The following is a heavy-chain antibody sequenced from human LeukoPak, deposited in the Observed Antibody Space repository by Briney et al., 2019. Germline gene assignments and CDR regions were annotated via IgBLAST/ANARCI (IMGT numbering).Heavy chain of an antibody. CDR1: GDSISSGDYY. CDR2: IYTSGST. Sequence: PSETLSLTCTVSGDSISSGDYYWSWIRQPAGKGLEGIGRIYTSGSTNYNPFLKSRVTTSVDTSKNQFSLKLSSVTAADTAVYSCARGPYKYDSSGCFDYWGQGTLVTVSS. D-gene: IGHD3-22*01. J-gene: IGHJ4*02. CDR3: ARGPYKYDSSGCFDY. V-gene: IGHV4-61*02.